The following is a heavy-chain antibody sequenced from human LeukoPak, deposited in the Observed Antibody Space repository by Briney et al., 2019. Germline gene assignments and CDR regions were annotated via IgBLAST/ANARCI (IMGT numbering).Heavy chain of an antibody. J-gene: IGHJ4*02. CDR1: GGSFSGYY. V-gene: IGHV4-34*01. CDR3: ARSPDYGDYFDY. Sequence: SETLSLTCAVYGGSFSGYYWSWIRQPPGKGLEWIGEINHSGSTDYNPSLKSRVTISVDTSKNQFSLKLSSVTAADTAVYYCARSPDYGDYFDYWGQGTLVTVSS. CDR2: INHSGST. D-gene: IGHD4-17*01.